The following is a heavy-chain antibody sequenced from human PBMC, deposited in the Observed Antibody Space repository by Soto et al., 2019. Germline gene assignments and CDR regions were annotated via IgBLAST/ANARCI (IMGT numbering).Heavy chain of an antibody. J-gene: IGHJ4*02. CDR1: GGSLRGYY. V-gene: IGHV4-34*02. D-gene: IGHD3-16*01. CDR2: ITHSGST. CDR3: ARGGRDGDNWRFGPYY. Sequence: QVQLQQWGAGLLKPSETLSLTCAVFGGSLRGYYWSWIRQTPGKGLEWIGEITHSGSTNYHPSLTSRVTISVDTSENQFSLKLSSVTAADTAVYYCARGGRDGDNWRFGPYYWGQGTLVTVSS.